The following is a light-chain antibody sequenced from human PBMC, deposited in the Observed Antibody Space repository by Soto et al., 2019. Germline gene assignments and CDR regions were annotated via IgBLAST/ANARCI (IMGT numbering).Light chain of an antibody. V-gene: IGKV3-15*01. J-gene: IGKJ1*01. CDR3: QQYGYSFWT. CDR2: GAS. Sequence: PGDRVTITCRASQSISSWLAWYQQKPGQAPRLLIYGASTRATGIPVRFSGSGSGTEFTLTISSLQSEDFAVYYCQQYGYSFWTFGQGTKVDIK. CDR1: QSISSW.